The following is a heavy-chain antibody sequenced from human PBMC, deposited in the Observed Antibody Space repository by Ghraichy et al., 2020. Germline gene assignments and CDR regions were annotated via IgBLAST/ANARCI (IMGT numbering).Heavy chain of an antibody. CDR1: GASITSYY. Sequence: SETLSLTCTVSGASITSYYWTWIRQAPGKGLEWIGYIYYSGSTKYSPSLKSRVTISGDTSKNQVSLKLTSVTAADTAVYYCARGGGGYFQGFDPWGQGTLVSVSS. J-gene: IGHJ5*02. CDR3: ARGGGGYFQGFDP. CDR2: IYYSGST. D-gene: IGHD2-15*01. V-gene: IGHV4-59*12.